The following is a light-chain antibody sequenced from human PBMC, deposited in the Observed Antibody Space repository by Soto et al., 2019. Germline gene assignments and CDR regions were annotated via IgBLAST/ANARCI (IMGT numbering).Light chain of an antibody. Sequence: EIVMTQSPATLSVSPGERATLSCRASQSVSSNLAWYQQKPGQAPRLLIYAASTRATDIPARFSGSGSGTEFTLTVSSLQSEDFVVYYCPQYNNWPRTFGQGTKVEIK. J-gene: IGKJ1*01. CDR2: AAS. V-gene: IGKV3-15*01. CDR3: PQYNNWPRT. CDR1: QSVSSN.